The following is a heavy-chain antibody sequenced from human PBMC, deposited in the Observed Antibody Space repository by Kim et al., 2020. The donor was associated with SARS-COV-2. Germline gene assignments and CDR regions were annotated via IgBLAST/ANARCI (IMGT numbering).Heavy chain of an antibody. CDR3: ARVTARENFRSGFFDF. J-gene: IGHJ4*01. CDR2: VNWNGVIK. Sequence: GGSLRLSCAASGFTFEEYGMVWVRQAPGRGLEWVSGVNWNGVIKGYADSVRGRFTISRANAKKSLYLQMNSLRADDMAFYHCARVTARENFRSGFFDFWG. D-gene: IGHD3-3*01. V-gene: IGHV3-20*01. CDR1: GFTFEEYG.